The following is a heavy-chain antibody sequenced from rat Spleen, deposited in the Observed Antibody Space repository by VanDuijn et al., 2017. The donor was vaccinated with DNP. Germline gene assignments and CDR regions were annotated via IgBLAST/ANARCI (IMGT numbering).Heavy chain of an antibody. J-gene: IGHJ3*01. V-gene: IGHV2S12*01. CDR2: ISSGGDT. CDR3: ARSDYGYNRNWFAY. Sequence: QVQLKESGPGLVQPSQTLSLTCSVSGFSLSNYGVTWVRQPPGKGLEWVAAISSGGDTYFNSALKSRLSISRDTSKSQVLLTMNSLQTEDTAMYFCARSDYGYNRNWFAYWGQGTLVTVSS. D-gene: IGHD1-6*01. CDR1: GFSLSNYG.